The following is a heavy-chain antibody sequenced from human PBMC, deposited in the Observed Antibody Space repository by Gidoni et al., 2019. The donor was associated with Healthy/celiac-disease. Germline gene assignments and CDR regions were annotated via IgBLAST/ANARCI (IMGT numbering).Heavy chain of an antibody. CDR1: GYSFTSYW. CDR3: ARSDATDAFDI. Sequence: EVQLVQSVAEVKKPGASLKISCPGSGYSFTSYWIGWVRQMPGKGLEWMGIIYPGDSDTRYSQSCQGQGTISADKSISTAYLQWSSLKASDTAMYYCARSDATDAFDIWGQGTMVTVSS. CDR2: IYPGDSDT. J-gene: IGHJ3*02. V-gene: IGHV5-51*01.